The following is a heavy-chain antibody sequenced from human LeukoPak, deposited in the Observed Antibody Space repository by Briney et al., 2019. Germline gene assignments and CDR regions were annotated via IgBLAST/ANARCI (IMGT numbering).Heavy chain of an antibody. J-gene: IGHJ6*03. D-gene: IGHD3-3*02. CDR1: GFTFSSYW. CDR2: INNDGSST. CDR3: ARVLDSYYYYYYMDV. Sequence: GGSLRLSCAASGFTFSSYWMHWVRQAPGKGLVWVSRINNDGSSTSYADSVKGRFTISRDNAKNTLYLQMNSLRAEDTAVYYCARVLDSYYYYYYMDVWGKGTTVTVSS. V-gene: IGHV3-74*01.